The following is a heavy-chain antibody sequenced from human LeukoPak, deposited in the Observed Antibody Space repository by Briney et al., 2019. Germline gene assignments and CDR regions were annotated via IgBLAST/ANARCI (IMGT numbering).Heavy chain of an antibody. J-gene: IGHJ4*02. CDR1: GFTFRNYW. CDR3: AGGHGITWDSDY. V-gene: IGHV3-7*03. D-gene: IGHD1-14*01. CDR2: IKQDGSEE. Sequence: PGGSLRLSCAASGFTFRNYWMSWVRQVPGKGLEWVANIKQDGSEENYLDSVKGRFTISRDNARNSVYLHMNSLRAEDTAVYYCAGGHGITWDSDYWGQGTLVTVSS.